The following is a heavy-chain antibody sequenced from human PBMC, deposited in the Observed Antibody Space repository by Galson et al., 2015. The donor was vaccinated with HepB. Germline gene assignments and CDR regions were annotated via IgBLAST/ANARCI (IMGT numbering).Heavy chain of an antibody. CDR3: AREGVLWFGELLGAFDI. CDR2: ISSSRSYT. J-gene: IGHJ3*02. CDR1: GFTFSDYP. Sequence: SLRLSCAVSGFTFSDYPMSWIRQAPGKGLEWVSYISSSRSYTIYADSVEGRFTISRVNAKNSLYLQMNSLRAEDTAVYYCAREGVLWFGELLGAFDIWGQGTMVTVST. D-gene: IGHD3-10*01. V-gene: IGHV3-11*06.